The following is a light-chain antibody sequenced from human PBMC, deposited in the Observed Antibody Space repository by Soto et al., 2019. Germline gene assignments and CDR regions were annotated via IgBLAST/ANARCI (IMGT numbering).Light chain of an antibody. J-gene: IGKJ1*01. Sequence: IVLTQSPATLSLSPGERATLSCGASQNIINKLAWYQQKPGQAPRLLIYGASTRATGIPARFSGIGSGTEFTLTISSLQSEDFAVYYCEQYNDWPTWTFGQGTKVDIK. CDR2: GAS. V-gene: IGKV3-15*01. CDR3: EQYNDWPTWT. CDR1: QNIINK.